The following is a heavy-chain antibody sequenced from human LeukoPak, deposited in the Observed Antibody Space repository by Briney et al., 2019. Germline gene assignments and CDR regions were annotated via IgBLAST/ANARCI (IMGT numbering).Heavy chain of an antibody. Sequence: GGSLRLSCAASGFTFSSYAMSWVRQAPGKGLEWVANIKQDGSEKYYVDSVKGRFTISRDNAKNSLYLQMNSLRAEDTAVYYCARDRGLMVPAAIFDYWGQGTLVTVSS. CDR2: IKQDGSEK. D-gene: IGHD2-2*01. CDR3: ARDRGLMVPAAIFDY. V-gene: IGHV3-7*01. CDR1: GFTFSSYA. J-gene: IGHJ4*02.